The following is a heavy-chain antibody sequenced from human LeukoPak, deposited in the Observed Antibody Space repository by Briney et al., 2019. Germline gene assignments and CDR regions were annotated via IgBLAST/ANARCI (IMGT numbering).Heavy chain of an antibody. V-gene: IGHV1-69*04. Sequence: ASVKVSCKASGGTFSSYAISWVRQAPGQGLEWMGRIIPILGIANYAQKFQGRVTITADKSTSTAYMELSSLRSEDTAVYYCAVDYYDSSGYYYPFDYWGQGTLVTVSS. J-gene: IGHJ4*02. CDR2: IIPILGIA. CDR3: AVDYYDSSGYYYPFDY. D-gene: IGHD3-22*01. CDR1: GGTFSSYA.